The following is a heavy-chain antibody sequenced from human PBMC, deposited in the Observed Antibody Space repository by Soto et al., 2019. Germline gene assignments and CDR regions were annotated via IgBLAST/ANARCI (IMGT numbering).Heavy chain of an antibody. Sequence: GGSLRLSCAASGFTFSTYAVSWVRQAPGKGLEWVSAISGSGGSTFYADSVKGRFTISRDNSKNTLSLQMNSLRAEDTAVYYCARAYLGVVTYRHFDYWGQGTQVTVSS. D-gene: IGHD3-3*01. CDR2: ISGSGGST. V-gene: IGHV3-23*01. J-gene: IGHJ4*02. CDR3: ARAYLGVVTYRHFDY. CDR1: GFTFSTYA.